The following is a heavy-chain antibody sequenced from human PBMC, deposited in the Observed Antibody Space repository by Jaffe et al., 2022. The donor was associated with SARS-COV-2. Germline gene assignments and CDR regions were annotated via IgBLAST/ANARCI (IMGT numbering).Heavy chain of an antibody. CDR1: GFTFSSYS. J-gene: IGHJ4*02. Sequence: EVQLVESGGGLVKPGGSLRLSCAASGFTFSSYSMNWVRQAPGKGLEWVSSISSSSSYIYYADSVKGRFTISRDNAKNSLYLQMNSLRAEDTAVYYCARDGGGSYGDYTTDYWGQGTLVTVSS. V-gene: IGHV3-21*01. D-gene: IGHD4-17*01. CDR2: ISSSSSYI. CDR3: ARDGGGSYGDYTTDY.